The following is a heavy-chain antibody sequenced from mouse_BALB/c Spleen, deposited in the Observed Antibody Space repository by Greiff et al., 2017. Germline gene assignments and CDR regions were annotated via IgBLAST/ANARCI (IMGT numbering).Heavy chain of an antibody. D-gene: IGHD1-1*01. J-gene: IGHJ2*01. V-gene: IGHV1-67*01. Sequence: VKLVESGPEVVRPGVSVKISCKGSGYSFTDYAMHWVKQSHAKSLEWIGVISTYNGNTNYNQKFKGKATMTVDKSSSTAYMELARLTSEDSAIYYCARFTTVVGGYFDYWGQGTTLTVSS. CDR2: ISTYNGNT. CDR3: ARFTTVVGGYFDY. CDR1: GYSFTDYA.